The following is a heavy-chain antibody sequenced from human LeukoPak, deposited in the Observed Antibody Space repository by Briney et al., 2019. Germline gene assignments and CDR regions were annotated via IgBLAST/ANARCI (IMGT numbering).Heavy chain of an antibody. J-gene: IGHJ6*02. CDR1: GFTFSSYE. Sequence: GGSLRLSCAASGFTFSSYEMNWVRQAPGKGLEWVSYISSSGTTIYYADSVKGRFTISRDNSKNTLYLQMNSLRAEDTAVYFCAKGGSGHYYGMDVWGLGTTVTVSS. CDR2: ISSSGTTI. CDR3: AKGGSGHYYGMDV. D-gene: IGHD2-15*01. V-gene: IGHV3-48*03.